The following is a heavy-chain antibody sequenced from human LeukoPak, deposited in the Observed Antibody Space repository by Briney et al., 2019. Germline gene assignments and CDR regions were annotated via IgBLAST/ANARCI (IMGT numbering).Heavy chain of an antibody. CDR3: ARVAAPQGAFDI. CDR1: GFTFSDYY. Sequence: PGGSLRLSCAASGFTFSDYYMSWVRQAPGKGLEWVSVIYSGGSTYYEDSVKGRITNSRDTSKNTLYLQMNSLRVEDTAVYYCARVAAPQGAFDIWGQGTMVTVSS. CDR2: IYSGGST. D-gene: IGHD6-6*01. V-gene: IGHV3-53*01. J-gene: IGHJ3*02.